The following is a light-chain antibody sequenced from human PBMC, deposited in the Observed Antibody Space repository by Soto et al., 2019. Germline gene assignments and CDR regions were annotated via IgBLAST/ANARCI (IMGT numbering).Light chain of an antibody. CDR1: QSVLYSSNNNNY. V-gene: IGKV4-1*01. Sequence: DIVMTQSPHSLAVSLGERATINCKSSQSVLYSSNNNNYLAWYQQKPGHPPKLLIYWASTRESGVPDRFSGSGSGTDFTLTISSLQAEDVAVYYCQQYYTTPYTFGQGTKLEIK. CDR2: WAS. J-gene: IGKJ2*01. CDR3: QQYYTTPYT.